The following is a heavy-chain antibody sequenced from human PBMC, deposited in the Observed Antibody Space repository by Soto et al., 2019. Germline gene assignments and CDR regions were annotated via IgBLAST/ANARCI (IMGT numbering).Heavy chain of an antibody. J-gene: IGHJ1*01. V-gene: IGHV3-33*01. Sequence: GGSLRLSCAASGFTFSSYGMHWVRQAPGKGLEWVAVIWYDGSNKYYADSVKGRFTISRDNSKNTLYLQMNSLRAEDTAVYYCAREGVAEPGAEYFQHWGQGTLVTVSS. D-gene: IGHD6-19*01. CDR3: AREGVAEPGAEYFQH. CDR1: GFTFSSYG. CDR2: IWYDGSNK.